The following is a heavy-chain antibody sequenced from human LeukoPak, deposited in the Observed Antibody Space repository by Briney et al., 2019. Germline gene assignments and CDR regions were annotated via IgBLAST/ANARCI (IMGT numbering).Heavy chain of an antibody. J-gene: IGHJ4*02. Sequence: GSLRLSCAASGFTFSSYAMSWVRQAPGKGLEWVSATSGSGGSTYYADSVKGRFTISRDNSKNTLYLQMNSLRAENTAVYYCAKEALWSGYFDYWGQGTLVTVSS. V-gene: IGHV3-23*01. CDR3: AKEALWSGYFDY. CDR1: GFTFSSYA. CDR2: TSGSGGST. D-gene: IGHD3-3*01.